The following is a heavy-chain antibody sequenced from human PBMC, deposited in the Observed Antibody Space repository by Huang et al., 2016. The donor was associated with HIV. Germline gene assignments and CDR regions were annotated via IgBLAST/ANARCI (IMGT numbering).Heavy chain of an antibody. CDR2: ISKTSGAT. V-gene: IGHV3-48*01. D-gene: IGHD3-22*01. CDR3: VRDSSSGLQLRY. Sequence: EVQLVVSGGGLAQPGGSLRLSCVASGYTFSTYSMNWVCQAPGKGLEWVSYISKTSGATSYAESVKGRFTVSRDNVKNSLYLQMNRLRVEDTAMYYCVRDSSSGLQLRYWGQGALVIVS. J-gene: IGHJ4*02. CDR1: GYTFSTYS.